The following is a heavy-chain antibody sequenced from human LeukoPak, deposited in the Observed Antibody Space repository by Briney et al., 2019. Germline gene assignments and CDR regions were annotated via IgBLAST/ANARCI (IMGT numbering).Heavy chain of an antibody. CDR2: IYYSGST. CDR1: GGSISTYY. J-gene: IGHJ4*02. D-gene: IGHD3-3*01. V-gene: IGHV4-59*01. CDR3: ARAILSGYPDS. Sequence: SETLSLTCSVSGGSISTYYWTWIRQPPGKGLEWIGYIYYSGSTNYNPSLKSRVTISLDTSKNQFSLKLSSVTAADTAVYCCARAILSGYPDSWGQGTLVTVSS.